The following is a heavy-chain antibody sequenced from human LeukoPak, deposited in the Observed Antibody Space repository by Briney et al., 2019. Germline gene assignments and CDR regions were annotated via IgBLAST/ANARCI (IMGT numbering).Heavy chain of an antibody. CDR1: GGSISSGSHY. CDR3: ARSVAMIVVVGSWGAFDI. V-gene: IGHV4-61*02. J-gene: IGHJ3*02. CDR2: IYTSGST. D-gene: IGHD3-22*01. Sequence: PSETLSLTCTVSGGSISSGSHYWSWIRQPAGKGLEWIGRIYTSGSTNYNPSLKSRVTISVDTSKNQFSLKLSSVTAADTAVYYCARSVAMIVVVGSWGAFDIWGQGTMVTVSS.